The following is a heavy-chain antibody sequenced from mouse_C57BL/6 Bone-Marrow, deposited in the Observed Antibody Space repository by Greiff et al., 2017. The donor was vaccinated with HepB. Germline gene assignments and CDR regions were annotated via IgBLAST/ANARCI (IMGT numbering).Heavy chain of an antibody. CDR3: ADSKSYWYFDV. CDR2: IYPRSGNT. D-gene: IGHD2-5*01. Sequence: QVQLQQSGAELARPGASVKLSCKASGYTFTSYGISWVKQRNGQGLEWIGEIYPRSGNTYYNEKFKGKATLTADKSSSTAYMELRSLTSEDSAVYFYADSKSYWYFDVWGTGTTVTVSA. CDR1: GYTFTSYG. J-gene: IGHJ1*03. V-gene: IGHV1-81*01.